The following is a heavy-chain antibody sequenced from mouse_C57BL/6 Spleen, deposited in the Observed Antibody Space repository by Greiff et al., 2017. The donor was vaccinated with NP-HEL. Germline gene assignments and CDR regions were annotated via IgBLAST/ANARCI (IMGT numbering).Heavy chain of an antibody. CDR2: ISDGGSYT. CDR1: GFTFSSYA. CDR3: ARDSRYGSSYDYYAMDY. J-gene: IGHJ4*01. V-gene: IGHV5-4*01. D-gene: IGHD1-1*01. Sequence: DVHLVESGGGLVKPGGSLKLSCAASGFTFSSYAMSWVRQTPEKRLEWVATISDGGSYTYYPDNVKGRFTISRDNAKNNLYLQMSHLKSEDTAMYYCARDSRYGSSYDYYAMDYWGQGTSVTVSS.